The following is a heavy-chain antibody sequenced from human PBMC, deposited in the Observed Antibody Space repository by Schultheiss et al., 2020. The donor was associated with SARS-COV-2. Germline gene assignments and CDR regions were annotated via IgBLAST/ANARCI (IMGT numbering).Heavy chain of an antibody. Sequence: LSLTCAVSGGSISSSNWWSWVRQPPGKGLEWVSYISSSGSTIYYADSVKGRFTISRDNAKNSLYLQMNSLRAEDTAVYYCAKDMAVAANDAFDIWGQGTMVTVSS. V-gene: IGHV3-11*01. CDR3: AKDMAVAANDAFDI. CDR2: ISSSGSTI. CDR1: GGSISSSNW. D-gene: IGHD6-19*01. J-gene: IGHJ3*02.